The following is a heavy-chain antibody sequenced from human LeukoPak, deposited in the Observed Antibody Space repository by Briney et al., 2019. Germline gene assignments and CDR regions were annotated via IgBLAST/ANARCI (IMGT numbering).Heavy chain of an antibody. CDR3: ARDQGYYYGMDV. CDR2: LSPSGADT. J-gene: IGHJ6*02. V-gene: IGHV3-23*01. Sequence: GGSLRLSCAASGFTFTNYAMNWVRQAPGKGLEWVSTLSPSGADTYYVDSVKGRFTISRDISKNTLYLQMNSLRAEDTAVYYCARDQGYYYGMDVWGQGTTVTVSS. CDR1: GFTFTNYA.